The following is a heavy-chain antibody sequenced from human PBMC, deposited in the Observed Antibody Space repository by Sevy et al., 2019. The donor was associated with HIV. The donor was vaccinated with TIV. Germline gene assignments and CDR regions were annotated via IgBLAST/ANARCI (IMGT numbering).Heavy chain of an antibody. D-gene: IGHD6-13*01. CDR2: ISYGGSN. J-gene: IGHJ1*01. CDR3: ARRVAAAGQGNEYFQH. V-gene: IGHV4-39*01. CDR1: GGSIADKKYY. Sequence: SETLSLTCTVSGGSIADKKYYWAWIRQPPGKGLEWIGSISYGGSNYYNPSLQSRVTLSVDTCKNQFSLNLSFVPAADTAKYYCARRVAAAGQGNEYFQHWGRGTLVTVSS.